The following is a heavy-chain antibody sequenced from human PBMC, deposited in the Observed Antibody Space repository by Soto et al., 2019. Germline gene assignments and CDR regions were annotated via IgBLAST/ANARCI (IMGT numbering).Heavy chain of an antibody. CDR1: GFTFSSYA. Sequence: LGLSCSASGFTFSSYAMHWVRQAPGKGLEYVSAISSNGGSTYYADSVKGRFTISRDNSKNTLYLQMSSLRAEDTAVYYCVGGLRTYYYGSGSPAYYYYGIDVWRQGTTVPVSS. CDR2: ISSNGGST. D-gene: IGHD3-10*01. CDR3: VGGLRTYYYGSGSPAYYYYGIDV. V-gene: IGHV3-64D*06. J-gene: IGHJ6*02.